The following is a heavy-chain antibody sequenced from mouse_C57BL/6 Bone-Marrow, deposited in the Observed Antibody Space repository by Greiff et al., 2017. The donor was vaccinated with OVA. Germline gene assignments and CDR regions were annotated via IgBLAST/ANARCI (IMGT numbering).Heavy chain of an antibody. V-gene: IGHV5-9*01. CDR1: GFPFRSYT. Sequence: EVPRVESGGGLVKPGGSLKLSFAASGFPFRSYTISWVRPTPEKRLEWVATISGGGGNTYYPDSVKGRFTLSRDNAKNTLYLQMSSLRSEDTALYYCARRGNYYFDYWGQGTTLTVSS. CDR2: ISGGGGNT. J-gene: IGHJ2*01. CDR3: ARRGNYYFDY. D-gene: IGHD2-1*01.